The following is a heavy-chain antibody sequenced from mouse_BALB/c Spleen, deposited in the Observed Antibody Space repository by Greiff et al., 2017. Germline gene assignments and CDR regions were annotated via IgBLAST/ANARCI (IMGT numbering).Heavy chain of an antibody. V-gene: IGHV3-2*02. CDR1: GYSITSDYA. Sequence: EVQRVESGPGLVKPSQSLSLTCTVTGYSITSDYAWNWIRQFPGNKLEWMGYISYSGSTSYNPSLKSRISITRDTSKNQFFLQLNSVTTEDTATYYCARDHYGSSPWFAYWGQGTLVTVSA. CDR3: ARDHYGSSPWFAY. CDR2: ISYSGST. D-gene: IGHD1-1*01. J-gene: IGHJ3*01.